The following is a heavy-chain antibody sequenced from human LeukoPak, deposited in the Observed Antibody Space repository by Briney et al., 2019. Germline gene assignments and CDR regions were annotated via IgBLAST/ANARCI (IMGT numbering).Heavy chain of an antibody. D-gene: IGHD2-15*01. Sequence: GGSLRLSCAASGFTFSSYMMTWVRQAPGKGLEWVSTISSDGGSTYYADSVKGRFTISRDNSKNTLYLQMSSLRAEDTAVYYCARYCSGSICYSGVDYWGQGTLVPV. CDR3: ARYCSGSICYSGVDY. CDR1: GFTFSSYM. V-gene: IGHV3-23*01. J-gene: IGHJ4*02. CDR2: ISSDGGST.